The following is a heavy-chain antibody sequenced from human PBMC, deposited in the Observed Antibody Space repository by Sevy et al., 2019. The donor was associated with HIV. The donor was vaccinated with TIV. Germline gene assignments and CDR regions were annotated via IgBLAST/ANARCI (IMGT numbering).Heavy chain of an antibody. D-gene: IGHD2-15*01. J-gene: IGHJ5*02. V-gene: IGHV4-38-2*01. CDR3: ARVWVVVVVAATPLHWFDP. CDR2: IYHSGST. Sequence: SETLSLTCAVSGYSISSGYYWGWIRQPPGKGLEWIGSIYHSGSTYYNPSLKSRVTISVDTSKNQFSLKLSSVTAADTAVYYCARVWVVVVVAATPLHWFDPWGQRTLVTVSS. CDR1: GYSISSGYY.